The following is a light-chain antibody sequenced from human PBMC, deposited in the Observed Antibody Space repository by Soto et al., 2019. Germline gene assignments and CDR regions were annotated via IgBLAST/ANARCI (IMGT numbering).Light chain of an antibody. CDR1: SSDVGGYNY. CDR3: SSYTSSSTLV. CDR2: EVS. Sequence: QSALTQPASVSGYPGQSITISCTGTSSDVGGYNYVSWYQQHPGKAPKLMIYEVSNRPSGVSNRFSGSKSGNTASLTISGLQAEDEADYYCSSYTSSSTLVCGTGTKLTVL. V-gene: IGLV2-14*01. J-gene: IGLJ1*01.